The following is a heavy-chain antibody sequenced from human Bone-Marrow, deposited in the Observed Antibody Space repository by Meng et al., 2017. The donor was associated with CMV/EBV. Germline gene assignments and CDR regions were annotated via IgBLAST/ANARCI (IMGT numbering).Heavy chain of an antibody. V-gene: IGHV4-59*12. CDR1: EDSLNYYY. CDR2: IYYSGTT. Sequence: GSLRLSCTVSEDSLNYYYWSWLRQPPGRGLEWIGYIYYSGTTKYNPSLKSRVTISVDTSKNQFSLKLSSVTAADTAVYYCARGPRYYCSSTSCYTLDNWFDPWGQGTLVTVSS. J-gene: IGHJ5*02. CDR3: ARGPRYYCSSTSCYTLDNWFDP. D-gene: IGHD2-2*02.